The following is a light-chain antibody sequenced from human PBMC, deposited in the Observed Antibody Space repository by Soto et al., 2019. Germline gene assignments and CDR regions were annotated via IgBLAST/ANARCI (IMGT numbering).Light chain of an antibody. CDR2: DVS. CDR3: QSYDNSLSGSWV. J-gene: IGLJ3*02. Sequence: QSALTQPASVSGSPGQSITISCTGTSSDVGGYNYVSWYQQHPGRAPKLMIYDVSNRPSGVPDRFSGSKSGTSASLAINGLQAEDEAHYYCQSYDNSLSGSWVFGGGTKVTVL. V-gene: IGLV2-14*01. CDR1: SSDVGGYNY.